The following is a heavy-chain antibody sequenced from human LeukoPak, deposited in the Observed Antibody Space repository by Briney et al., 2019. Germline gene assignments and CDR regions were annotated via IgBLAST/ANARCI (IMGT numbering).Heavy chain of an antibody. D-gene: IGHD3-3*01. Sequence: PGGSLRLSCAASGFDFSSNWKHWVRHAPGQGLVWVSRIKGDGISTNYADSVKGRFTISRDIAKNTLYLQMNSLRAEDTGVYYCAKDHYWSIDYWGRGTLVTASS. CDR3: AKDHYWSIDY. J-gene: IGHJ4*02. CDR1: GFDFSSNW. CDR2: IKGDGIST. V-gene: IGHV3-74*01.